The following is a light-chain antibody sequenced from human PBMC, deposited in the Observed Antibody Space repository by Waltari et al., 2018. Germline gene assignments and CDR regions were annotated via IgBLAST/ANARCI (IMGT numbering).Light chain of an antibody. CDR3: QQYNNWPPNT. CDR1: QSVISH. V-gene: IGKV3-15*01. CDR2: GAS. J-gene: IGKJ2*01. Sequence: EIVMTQSPATLSVSPGERATLSCRASQSVISHLAWSQQTPGTAPRLLIYGASTRTTGIPARFSSSSSGTEFTLTISSLQSEDFAAYYCQQYNNWPPNTFGQGTKLEIK.